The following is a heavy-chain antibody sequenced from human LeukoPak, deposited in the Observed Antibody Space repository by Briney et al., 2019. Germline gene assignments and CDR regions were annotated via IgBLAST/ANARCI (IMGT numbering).Heavy chain of an antibody. CDR1: GGSISSYY. CDR3: ARHGVVRATSPMDV. J-gene: IGHJ6*04. Sequence: SETLSLTCTVSGGSISSYYWSWIRQPPGKGLEWIGYIYTSGSTNYNPSLKSRVTISVDTSKNQFSLKLSSVTAADTAVYYCARHGVVRATSPMDVWGKGTTVTVSS. CDR2: IYTSGST. V-gene: IGHV4-4*09. D-gene: IGHD2-2*01.